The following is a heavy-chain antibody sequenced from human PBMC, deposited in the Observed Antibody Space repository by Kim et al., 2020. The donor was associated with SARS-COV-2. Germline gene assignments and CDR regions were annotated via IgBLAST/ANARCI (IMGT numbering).Heavy chain of an antibody. CDR3: AKVRDILTGYYKVDAFDI. CDR2: IWYDRTNK. J-gene: IGHJ3*02. Sequence: GGSLRHSCAVSGFTFSSYGMHWVRQAPGKGLEWVAVIWYDRTNKYYADSVKGRFTISRDNSKNTLYLQMNSLRAEDTAVYYCAKVRDILTGYYKVDAFDIWGQGTMVTVSS. D-gene: IGHD3-9*01. V-gene: IGHV3-33*06. CDR1: GFTFSSYG.